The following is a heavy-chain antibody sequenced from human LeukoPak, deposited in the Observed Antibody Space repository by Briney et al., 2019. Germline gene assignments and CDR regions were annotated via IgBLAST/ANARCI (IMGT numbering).Heavy chain of an antibody. Sequence: SETLSLTCSVSGVSITSGSYYWGLIRQSAGKGLEWIGRVHSSGDIYHDATFRSRAAVSGDASKNQFSLQLNSVTAADTAVYYCARGASPKDAVFFDYWGQGALITVSS. CDR2: VHSSGDI. V-gene: IGHV4-61*02. CDR3: ARGASPKDAVFFDY. J-gene: IGHJ4*02. CDR1: GVSITSGSYY. D-gene: IGHD3-16*01.